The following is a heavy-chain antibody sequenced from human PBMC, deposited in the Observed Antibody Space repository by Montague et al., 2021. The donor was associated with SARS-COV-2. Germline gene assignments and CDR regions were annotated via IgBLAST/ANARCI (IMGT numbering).Heavy chain of an antibody. V-gene: IGHV4-39*01. D-gene: IGHD3-22*01. CDR1: GASINSNTYF. J-gene: IGHJ3*02. Sequence: SETLSLTCTVSGASINSNTYFWGWIRQPPGKGLEWIGSIYYSGSTYYNPSLKSRVTISVDTSKNQFSLKLSSVTAADTAVYYCARFPTSYYYDSKAAPATPDAFDIWGQGTMVTVSS. CDR3: ARFPTSYYYDSKAAPATPDAFDI. CDR2: IYYSGST.